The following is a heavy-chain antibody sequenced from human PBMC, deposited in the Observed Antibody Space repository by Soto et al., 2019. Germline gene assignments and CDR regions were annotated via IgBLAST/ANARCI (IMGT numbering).Heavy chain of an antibody. J-gene: IGHJ4*02. CDR1: GYTFTSYG. V-gene: IGHV1-18*01. CDR3: ARVKVYATPAWSDY. CDR2: ISAYNGNT. D-gene: IGHD2-8*01. Sequence: ASVKVCCKASGYTFTSYGMSWVRQAPGQGLEWMGWISAYNGNTNYAQKLQGRVTMTTDTSTITAYMELRSLRSDDTAVYYCARVKVYATPAWSDYWGQGTLVTVSS.